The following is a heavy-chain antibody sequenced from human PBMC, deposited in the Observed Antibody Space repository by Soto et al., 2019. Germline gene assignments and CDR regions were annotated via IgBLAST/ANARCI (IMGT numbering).Heavy chain of an antibody. CDR3: VRDGSKTLRDCFDP. J-gene: IGHJ5*02. CDR1: GGSMSKFY. Sequence: TLSLTCSVSGGSMSKFYWSWIRKTAGKGLEWMGRVYATGTSDYNPSLRSRIAMSVDISKKTFSLRLRSVTAADTGVYYCVRDGSKTLRDCFDPWGQGILVTVSS. D-gene: IGHD4-17*01. CDR2: VYATGTS. V-gene: IGHV4-4*07.